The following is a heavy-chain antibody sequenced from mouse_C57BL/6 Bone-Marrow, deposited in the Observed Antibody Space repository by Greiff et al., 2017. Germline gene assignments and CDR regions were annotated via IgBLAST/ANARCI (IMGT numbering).Heavy chain of an antibody. CDR3: ARESSYYYGSSFYAMDY. Sequence: ESGPGLVKPSQSLSLTCSVTGYSITSGYYWNWIRQFPGNKLEWMGYISYDGSNNYNPSLKNRIYITRDTSKNQFFLKLNSVTTEDTATYYCARESSYYYGSSFYAMDYWGQGTSVTVSS. J-gene: IGHJ4*01. V-gene: IGHV3-6*01. CDR1: GYSITSGYY. CDR2: ISYDGSN. D-gene: IGHD1-1*01.